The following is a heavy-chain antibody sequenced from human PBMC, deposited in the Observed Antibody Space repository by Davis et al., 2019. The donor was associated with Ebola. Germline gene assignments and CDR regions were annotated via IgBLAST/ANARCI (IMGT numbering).Heavy chain of an antibody. CDR1: GYTFTSYY. V-gene: IGHV1-46*03. CDR3: AREEIVVVATNPSPYYYYGMDV. J-gene: IGHJ6*02. CDR2: INPSGGST. D-gene: IGHD2-15*01. Sequence: ASVKVSCKASGYTFTSYYMHWVRQALGQGLEWMGIINPSGGSTSYAQKFQGRVTMTRDTSTSTVYMELSSLRSEDTAVYYCAREEIVVVATNPSPYYYYGMDVWGQGTTVTVSS.